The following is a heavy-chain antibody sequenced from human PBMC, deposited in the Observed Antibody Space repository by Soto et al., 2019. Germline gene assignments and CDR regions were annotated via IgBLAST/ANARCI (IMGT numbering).Heavy chain of an antibody. J-gene: IGHJ4*02. V-gene: IGHV3-48*01. D-gene: IGHD2-15*01. CDR2: ISSSSGAI. CDR1: GFTFSSYS. CDR3: ATLFVCRGGSCYKQFGY. Sequence: EVQLVESGGGLVQPGGPLRLSCAASGFTFSSYSMHWVRQAPGKGLEWLSYISSSSGAIYYGDSVKGRFTISRDNAKISLYLQMNSLRAEDTALYDCATLFVCRGGSCYKQFGYWGQGTLVTVSS.